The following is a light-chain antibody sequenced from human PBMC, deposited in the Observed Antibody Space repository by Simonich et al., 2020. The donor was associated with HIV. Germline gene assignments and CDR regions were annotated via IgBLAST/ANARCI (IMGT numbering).Light chain of an antibody. Sequence: DIQMTQSPSSLSASVGDRVTITCQASQDNSNYLKLYQQKPGKAPKHLIYAASSLQSGVPSRFSGSGSGTDFTLTISSMQSEDFAVYYCQQYNNWPPWTFGQGTKVEIK. J-gene: IGKJ1*01. CDR1: QDNSNY. CDR2: AAS. CDR3: QQYNNWPPWT. V-gene: IGKV1-16*01.